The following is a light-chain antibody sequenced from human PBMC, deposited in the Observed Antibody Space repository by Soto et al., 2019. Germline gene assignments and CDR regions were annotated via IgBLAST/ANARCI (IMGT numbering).Light chain of an antibody. J-gene: IGLJ1*01. CDR2: EVS. CDR3: SSYTSSSTLEGV. V-gene: IGLV2-14*01. Sequence: QSALTQPASVSGSPGQSITISCTGTSSDVGGYNYVSWYQQHPGKAPKPMIYEVSNRPSGVFNRFSGSKSGNTASLTISGLQAEDEADYYCSSYTSSSTLEGVFGTGTKVTVL. CDR1: SSDVGGYNY.